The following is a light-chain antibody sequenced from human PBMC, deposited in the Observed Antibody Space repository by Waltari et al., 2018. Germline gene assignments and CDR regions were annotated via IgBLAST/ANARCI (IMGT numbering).Light chain of an antibody. Sequence: EIVLTQSPATLSLSPGEGATLSCRASQSVSSQLFWYQQKRGQAPRLLIYDASNRATGIPARFSGSGSGTDFTLTISSLEPEDFAVYYCQQCNNSPPTFGQGTKVEIK. CDR2: DAS. CDR3: QQCNNSPPT. J-gene: IGKJ1*01. CDR1: QSVSSQ. V-gene: IGKV3-11*01.